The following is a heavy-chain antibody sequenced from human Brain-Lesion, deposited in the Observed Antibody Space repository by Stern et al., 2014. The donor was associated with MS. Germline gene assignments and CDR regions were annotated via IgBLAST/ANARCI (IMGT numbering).Heavy chain of an antibody. J-gene: IGHJ6*02. D-gene: IGHD3-10*01. CDR3: ARDCNFGSCYNPFYYYGMDV. V-gene: IGHV3-7*01. CDR1: GFTFSSYW. Sequence: EVHLVESGGGLVQPGGSLRLSCAASGFTFSSYWMTWVRQAPGKGLEWVANIKQHGSEEYYVDSVKGRFTISRDNAKNSLFLQMSSLRAEDTAVYYCARDCNFGSCYNPFYYYGMDVWGQGTTVTVSS. CDR2: IKQHGSEE.